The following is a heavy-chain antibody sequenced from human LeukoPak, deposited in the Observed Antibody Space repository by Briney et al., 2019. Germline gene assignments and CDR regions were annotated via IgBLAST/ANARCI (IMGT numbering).Heavy chain of an antibody. CDR2: IYTSGST. CDR1: GGSISSGSYY. D-gene: IGHD6-19*01. V-gene: IGHV4-61*02. J-gene: IGHJ4*02. Sequence: SETLSLTCTVSGGSISSGSYYWSWIRQPAGKGLEWIGRIYTSGSTNYNPSLKSRVTISVDTSKNQFSLKLSSVTAADTAVYYCARDTHSGWDYWGQGTLVTVSS. CDR3: ARDTHSGWDY.